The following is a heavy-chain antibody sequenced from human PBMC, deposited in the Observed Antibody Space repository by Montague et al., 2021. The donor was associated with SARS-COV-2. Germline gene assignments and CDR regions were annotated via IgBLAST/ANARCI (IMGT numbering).Heavy chain of an antibody. V-gene: IGHV4-39*07. CDR2: VFYTGTT. CDR1: GSFFASSSFY. Sequence: SETLSLTCSVSGSFFASSSFYWGWIRQPPGKGLEWLGDVFYTGTTSYNPSLKGRVTISMDTSKNQFSLNLRSMTGADTAVYYCATGGGGKSCPLYYGLDVWGQGTTVIVSS. D-gene: IGHD2-15*01. CDR3: ATGGGGKSCPLYYGLDV. J-gene: IGHJ6*02.